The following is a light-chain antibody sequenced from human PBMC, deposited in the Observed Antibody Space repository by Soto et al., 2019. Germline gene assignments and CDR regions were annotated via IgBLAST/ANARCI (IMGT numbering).Light chain of an antibody. V-gene: IGLV2-11*01. CDR3: CSYAGKYTLL. CDR2: DVS. CDR1: TSDVGGYKY. J-gene: IGLJ2*01. Sequence: QSALTQPRSVSGSPGQSVTISCTGTTSDVGGYKYVSWYQQEPGKAPKLMIYDVSKRPSGVPDRFSGSKSGSTASLTISGLQVEDEAVYFCCSYAGKYTLLFGGGTKLTVL.